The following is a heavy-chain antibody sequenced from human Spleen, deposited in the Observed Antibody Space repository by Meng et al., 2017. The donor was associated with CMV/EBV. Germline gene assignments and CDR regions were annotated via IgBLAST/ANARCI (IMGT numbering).Heavy chain of an antibody. Sequence: GESLKISCAVSGFTFSRYWMRWVRQAPGKGLEWVANRKQDGSEKYYVDSVKGRFTISRDNAKNSLYLQMNSLRAEDTAVYYCAGERPTVTKGIDYWGQGTLVTVSS. CDR1: GFTFSRYW. J-gene: IGHJ4*02. D-gene: IGHD4-17*01. CDR3: AGERPTVTKGIDY. V-gene: IGHV3-7*01. CDR2: RKQDGSEK.